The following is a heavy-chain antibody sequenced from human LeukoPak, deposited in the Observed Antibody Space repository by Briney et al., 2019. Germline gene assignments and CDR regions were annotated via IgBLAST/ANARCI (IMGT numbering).Heavy chain of an antibody. J-gene: IGHJ4*02. D-gene: IGHD5-18*01. CDR2: FSGSGGST. CDR1: GFTFSTYS. Sequence: GGSLRLSCAASGFTFSTYSMSWVRQAPGKGLEWVSSFSGSGGSTYYADSVKGRFTISRDNSKNTLYLQMNSLRAEDTAVYYCGKDLGMQVWFALRGQGTLVTVSS. CDR3: GKDLGMQVWFAL. V-gene: IGHV3-23*01.